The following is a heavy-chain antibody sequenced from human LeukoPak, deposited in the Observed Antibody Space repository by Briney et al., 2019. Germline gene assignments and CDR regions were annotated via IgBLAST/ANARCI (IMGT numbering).Heavy chain of an antibody. CDR3: ARGLSDSGSYFPLYY. CDR1: GGSFSGYY. D-gene: IGHD1-26*01. V-gene: IGHV4-34*01. J-gene: IGHJ4*02. CDR2: INHSGST. Sequence: SETLSLTCAVYGGSFSGYYWSWIRQPPGKGLEWIGEINHSGSTNYNPSLKSRVTISVDTSKNQFSLKLSSVTAADTAVYYCARGLSDSGSYFPLYYWGQGTLVTVSS.